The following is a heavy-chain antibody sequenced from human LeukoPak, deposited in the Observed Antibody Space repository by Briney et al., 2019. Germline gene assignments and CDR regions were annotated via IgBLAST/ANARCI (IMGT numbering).Heavy chain of an antibody. J-gene: IGHJ4*02. V-gene: IGHV3-74*01. Sequence: SGGSLRLSCAASGLTFSNYAMTWVRQAPGKGLVWVSRIASDGSSTTYADSVKGRFSISRDNAKNTLYLQMNSLRVEDTAVYYCARGRPHGNDYWGQGTLVTVSS. CDR3: ARGRPHGNDY. D-gene: IGHD4-23*01. CDR2: IASDGSST. CDR1: GLTFSNYA.